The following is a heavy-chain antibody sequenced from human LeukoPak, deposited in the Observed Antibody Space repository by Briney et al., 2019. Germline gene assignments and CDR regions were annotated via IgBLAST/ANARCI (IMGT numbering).Heavy chain of an antibody. CDR2: IIPIFGTA. Sequence: ASVKVSCKASGGTFSSYAISWVRQSPGQGLEWMGGIIPIFGTANYAQKFQGRVTITADESTSTAYMELSSLRAEDTAVYYGATLPGPILTGPFDYWGQGTLVTVSS. CDR1: GGTFSSYA. J-gene: IGHJ4*02. D-gene: IGHD3-9*01. CDR3: ATLPGPILTGPFDY. V-gene: IGHV1-69*01.